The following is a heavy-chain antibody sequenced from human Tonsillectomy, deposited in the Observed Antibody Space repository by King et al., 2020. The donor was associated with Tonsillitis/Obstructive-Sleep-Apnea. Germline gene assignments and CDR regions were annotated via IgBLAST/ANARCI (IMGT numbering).Heavy chain of an antibody. CDR2: IWYDGSNK. Sequence: VQLVESGGGVVQPGRSLRLSCAASGFTFSSYGMHWVRQAPGKGLEWVAVIWYDGSNKYYADSVKGRFTIYRDNSKNRLYLKLNSLRAEDTAVYYCASHSIAAAGTPGTFDIWGQGTMVTVSS. V-gene: IGHV3-33*01. J-gene: IGHJ3*02. D-gene: IGHD6-13*01. CDR1: GFTFSSYG. CDR3: ASHSIAAAGTPGTFDI.